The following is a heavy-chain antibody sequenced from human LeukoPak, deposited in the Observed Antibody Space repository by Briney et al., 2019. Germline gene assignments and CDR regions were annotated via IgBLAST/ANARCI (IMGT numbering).Heavy chain of an antibody. CDR1: GFTLSSYG. Sequence: PGGSLRLSCAASGFTLSSYGMHWVRQAPGKGLEWVAVISYDGSNKYYADSVKGRFTISRDNSKNTLYLQMNSLRAEDTAVYYCAKGGQLYKVVVVPLDYWGQGTLVTVSS. V-gene: IGHV3-30*18. CDR3: AKGGQLYKVVVVPLDY. J-gene: IGHJ4*02. D-gene: IGHD2-15*01. CDR2: ISYDGSNK.